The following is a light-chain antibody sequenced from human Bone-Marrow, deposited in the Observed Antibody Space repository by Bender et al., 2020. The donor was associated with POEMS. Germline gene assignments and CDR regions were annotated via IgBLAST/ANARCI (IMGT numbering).Light chain of an antibody. J-gene: IGLJ1*01. CDR2: DVN. Sequence: QSALTQPASVSGSPGQSITISCTGTSSDVGRFNVVSWYQHHPGKAPKLMIFDVNNRPSGISNRFSGSKSGNTASLTISGLQAEDEADYYCTSYTTTNTRYVFGGGTKVTVL. V-gene: IGLV2-14*02. CDR1: SSDVGRFNV. CDR3: TSYTTTNTRYV.